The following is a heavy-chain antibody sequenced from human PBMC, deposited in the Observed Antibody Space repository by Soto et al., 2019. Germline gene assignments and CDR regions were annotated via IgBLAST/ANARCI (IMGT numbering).Heavy chain of an antibody. CDR1: GASISSYY. Sequence: SETLSLTCTVSGASISSYYWSWIRQPPGKGLEWIGYIYHSGGINYNPSFKSRVTISLDTSKNQFSLKLTSVTAADTAVYYCARKYSSGWSTHYYDYWGQGTLVTVSS. CDR2: IYHSGGI. J-gene: IGHJ4*02. CDR3: ARKYSSGWSTHYYDY. V-gene: IGHV4-59*01. D-gene: IGHD6-19*01.